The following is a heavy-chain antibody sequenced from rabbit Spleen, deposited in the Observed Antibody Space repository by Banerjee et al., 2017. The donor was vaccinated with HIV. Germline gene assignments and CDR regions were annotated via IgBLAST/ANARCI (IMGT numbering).Heavy chain of an antibody. J-gene: IGHJ4*01. V-gene: IGHV1S40*01. CDR1: GFSFSSRYY. CDR3: ARGSATMTMVITGYYLNL. D-gene: IGHD2-1*01. CDR2: IDSGSSGDT. Sequence: QSLEESGGDLVKPGASLTLTCTASGFSFSSRYYICWVRQAPGKGLEWIACIDSGSSGDTYYASWAKGRFTISKTSSTTVTLQMTSLTAADTATYFCARGSATMTMVITGYYLNLWGPGTLVTVS.